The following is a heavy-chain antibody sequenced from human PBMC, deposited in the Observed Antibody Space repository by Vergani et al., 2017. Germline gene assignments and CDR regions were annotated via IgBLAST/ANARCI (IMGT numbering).Heavy chain of an antibody. V-gene: IGHV1-46*01. CDR3: ASYNWKFYAFDI. CDR1: GYTFTSYY. CDR2: INPSGGST. D-gene: IGHD1-20*01. Sequence: QVQLVQSGAEVKKPGASVKVSCKASGYTFTSYYMHWVRQAPGQGLEWMGIINPSGGSTSYAQKFQGRVTMTRDTSTSTVYMELSRLRSDDTAVYYCASYNWKFYAFDIWGQGTMVTVSS. J-gene: IGHJ3*02.